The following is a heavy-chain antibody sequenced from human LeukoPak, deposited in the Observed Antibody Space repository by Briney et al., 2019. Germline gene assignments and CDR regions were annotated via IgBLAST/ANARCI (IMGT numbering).Heavy chain of an antibody. D-gene: IGHD2-2*03. J-gene: IGHJ4*02. CDR2: IIPIFGTA. CDR1: GGTFSSYA. V-gene: IGHV1-69*05. Sequence: SVKVSCKASGGTFSSYAICWVRQAPGQGLEWMGGIIPIFGTANYAQKFQGRVTITTDESTSTAYMELSSLRSEDTAMYYCARPPSRGYSSSFEYWGQGTLVTVSS. CDR3: ARPPSRGYSSSFEY.